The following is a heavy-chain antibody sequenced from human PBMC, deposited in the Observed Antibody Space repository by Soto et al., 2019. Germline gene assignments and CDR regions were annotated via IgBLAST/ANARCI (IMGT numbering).Heavy chain of an antibody. D-gene: IGHD2-2*01. CDR2: ISSSSSYT. Sequence: QVQLVESGGGLVKPGGSLRLSCAASGFTFSDYYMSWIRQAPGQGLEWVSYISSSSSYTNYADSVKGRFTISRDNAKNSLYLQMNSLRAEDTAVYYCARASAPILGSSTNWYFDLWGRGTLVTVSS. J-gene: IGHJ2*01. CDR3: ARASAPILGSSTNWYFDL. CDR1: GFTFSDYY. V-gene: IGHV3-11*06.